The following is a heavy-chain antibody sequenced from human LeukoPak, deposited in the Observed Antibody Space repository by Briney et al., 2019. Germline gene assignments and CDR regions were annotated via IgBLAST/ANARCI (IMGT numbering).Heavy chain of an antibody. D-gene: IGHD3-16*01. CDR2: IYSGGST. CDR3: AKRAQVWGSYCAFDI. V-gene: IGHV3-53*01. J-gene: IGHJ3*02. Sequence: GGSLRLSCAASGFTVSSNYMSWVRQAPGKGLEWVSVIYSGGSTYYADSVKGRFTISRDNSKNTLYLQMNSLRAEDTAVYYCAKRAQVWGSYCAFDIWGQGTMVTVSS. CDR1: GFTVSSNY.